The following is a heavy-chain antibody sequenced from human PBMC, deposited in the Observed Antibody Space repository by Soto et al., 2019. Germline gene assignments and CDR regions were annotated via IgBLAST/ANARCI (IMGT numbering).Heavy chain of an antibody. CDR3: ATQSYSNSGAYYYYAMDV. Sequence: SETLSLTCAVSGGSISSGGYSWSWIRQPPGKGLEWIGYIYQSGSTYYNPSLKSRVTISVDRSRNQLSLKPSSVTAADTAVYFCATQSYSNSGAYYYYAMDVWGQGTTVTVSS. CDR2: IYQSGST. V-gene: IGHV4-30-2*01. J-gene: IGHJ6*01. CDR1: GGSISSGGYS. D-gene: IGHD4-4*01.